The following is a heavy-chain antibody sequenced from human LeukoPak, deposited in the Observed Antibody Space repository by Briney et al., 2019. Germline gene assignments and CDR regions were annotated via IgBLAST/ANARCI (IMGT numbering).Heavy chain of an antibody. V-gene: IGHV1-69*01. J-gene: IGHJ4*02. CDR3: ARGDPGGFGELIDY. CDR1: GGTFSSYA. CDR2: IIPIFVTA. Sequence: VASVKVSCKASGGTFSSYAFNWVRQTPGQGLEWMGGIIPIFVTANYAQKFQGRVTITADESTSTAYMELTSLISEDTAMYYCARGDPGGFGELIDYWGQGTLVTVSS. D-gene: IGHD3-10*01.